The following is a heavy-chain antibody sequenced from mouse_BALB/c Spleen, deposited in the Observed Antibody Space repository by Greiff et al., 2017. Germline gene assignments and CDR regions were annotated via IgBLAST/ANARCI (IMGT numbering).Heavy chain of an antibody. Sequence: VKLVESGPGLVAPSQSLSITCTVSGFSLTSYGVHWVRQPPGKGLEWLGVIWAGGSTNYNSALMSRLSISKDNSKSQVFLKMNSLQTDDTAMYYCARDQGPNSLLRLAWFAYWGQGTLVTVSA. D-gene: IGHD1-2*01. V-gene: IGHV2-9*02. CDR2: IWAGGST. J-gene: IGHJ3*01. CDR3: ARDQGPNSLLRLAWFAY. CDR1: GFSLTSYG.